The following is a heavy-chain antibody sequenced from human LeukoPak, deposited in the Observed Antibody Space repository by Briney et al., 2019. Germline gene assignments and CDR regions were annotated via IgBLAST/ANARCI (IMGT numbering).Heavy chain of an antibody. J-gene: IGHJ4*02. Sequence: QTGGSLRLSCAASGFTFSSYWMHWVRQAPGRGLVCVSRNSGDGSTTAYADSVKGRLTISRDNAKNTLYLQLHSLRAEDTAVYYCARGKCFNGICYDPDFDYWGQGTLVTASS. CDR2: NSGDGSTT. D-gene: IGHD2-8*01. CDR1: GFTFSSYW. CDR3: ARGKCFNGICYDPDFDY. V-gene: IGHV3-74*03.